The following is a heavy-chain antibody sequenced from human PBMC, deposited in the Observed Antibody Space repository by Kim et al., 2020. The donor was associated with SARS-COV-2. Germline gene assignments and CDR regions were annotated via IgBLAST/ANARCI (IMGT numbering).Heavy chain of an antibody. Sequence: TPSLKRRVTISVDTSKNQFSLKLTAVTAADPAVYYCTRDTRGYSGYAIDYWGQGTLVTVSS. J-gene: IGHJ4*02. V-gene: IGHV4-30-2*04. D-gene: IGHD5-12*01. CDR3: TRDTRGYSGYAIDY.